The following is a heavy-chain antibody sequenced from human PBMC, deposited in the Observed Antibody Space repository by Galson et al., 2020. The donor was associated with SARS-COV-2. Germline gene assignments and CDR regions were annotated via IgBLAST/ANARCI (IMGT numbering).Heavy chain of an antibody. J-gene: IGHJ3*01. D-gene: IGHD6-19*01. CDR1: GFTFSDYV. Sequence: GGSLRLSCTASGFTFSDYVINWVRQAPGKGLEWVGLIKSNIYGATTEFAASVQGRFSISRDDSKSIAYLQLNTLKTEDTAVYYCARGEGGSGWWMGAFDLWGRGTMVTVSS. CDR2: IKSNIYGATT. CDR3: ARGEGGSGWWMGAFDL. V-gene: IGHV3-49*04.